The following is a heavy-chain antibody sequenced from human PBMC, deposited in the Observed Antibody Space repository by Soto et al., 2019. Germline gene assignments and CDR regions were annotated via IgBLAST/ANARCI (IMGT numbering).Heavy chain of an antibody. CDR1: GVTVSSYA. CDR2: IVPIFGTA. V-gene: IGHV1-69*06. Sequence: SVKVSCKASGVTVSSYAISWVRQAPGQGLEWMGGIVPIFGTANYAQKFQGRVTITADKSTSTAYMELSSLRSEDTAVYYCARDRRRLTQIPHGMDVWGKGTTAPVSS. J-gene: IGHJ6*04. D-gene: IGHD6-25*01. CDR3: ARDRRRLTQIPHGMDV.